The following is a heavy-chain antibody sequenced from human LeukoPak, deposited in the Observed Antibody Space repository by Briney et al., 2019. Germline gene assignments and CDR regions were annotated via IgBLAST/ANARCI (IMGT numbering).Heavy chain of an antibody. V-gene: IGHV3-48*01. CDR2: ISSSSSTI. D-gene: IGHD3-10*01. CDR3: ARAPLLWFGELGADY. J-gene: IGHJ4*02. CDR1: GFTFSSYS. Sequence: GGSLRLSCAASGFTFSSYSMNWVRQAPGKGLEWVSYISSSSSTIYYAHSVKGRFTISRDNAKNSLYLQMNSLRAEDTAVYYCARAPLLWFGELGADYWGQGTLVTVSS.